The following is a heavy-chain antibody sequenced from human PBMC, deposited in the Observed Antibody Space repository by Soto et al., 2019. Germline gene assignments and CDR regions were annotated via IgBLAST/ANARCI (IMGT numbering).Heavy chain of an antibody. CDR2: LIPIFGTA. J-gene: IGHJ4*02. V-gene: IGHV1-69*05. CDR1: GGTFSSYA. CDR3: ARARDYGGNLPDY. Sequence: QVQLVQSGAEVKKPGSSVKVSCKASGGTFSSYAISWVRQAPGQGLEWMGGLIPIFGTANYAQKFQGRVTXTXNVXTSTAYVELSSLRSEDTAVYYCARARDYGGNLPDYWGQGTLVTVSS. D-gene: IGHD4-17*01.